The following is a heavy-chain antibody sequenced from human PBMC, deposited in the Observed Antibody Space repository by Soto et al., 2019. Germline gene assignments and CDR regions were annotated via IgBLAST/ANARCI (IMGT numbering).Heavy chain of an antibody. V-gene: IGHV4-59*01. CDR2: IYYSGST. D-gene: IGHD3-22*01. Sequence: SETLSLTCTVSGGSISSYYWSWIRQPPGKGLEWIGYIYYSGSTNYNPSLKSRVTISVDTSKNQFPLKLSSVTAADTAVYYCARDMDDSSGYYFDYWGQGTLVTVS. CDR1: GGSISSYY. J-gene: IGHJ4*02. CDR3: ARDMDDSSGYYFDY.